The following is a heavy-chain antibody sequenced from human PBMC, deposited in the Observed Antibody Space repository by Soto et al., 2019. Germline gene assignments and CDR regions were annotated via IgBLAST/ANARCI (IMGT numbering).Heavy chain of an antibody. V-gene: IGHV3-7*05. Sequence: GGSLRLSCAASGFTFSDYWMNWVRQAPGKGLEWVASIKQDGGEKKYVDSVKGRFTISRDNAKNSLYLQMASLRAEDTAVYYCARDWVAPGIYFDYWGQGTLVPVSS. CDR2: IKQDGGEK. CDR3: ARDWVAPGIYFDY. D-gene: IGHD6-13*01. J-gene: IGHJ4*02. CDR1: GFTFSDYW.